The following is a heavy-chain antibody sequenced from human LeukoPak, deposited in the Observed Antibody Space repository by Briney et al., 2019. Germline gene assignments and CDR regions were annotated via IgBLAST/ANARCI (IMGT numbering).Heavy chain of an antibody. CDR3: ARDYGGNPY. Sequence: GGSLRLSCAASGFTFSSYAMHWVRQAPGKGLEWVANINIGGSEKNYLDSVKGRFTISRDNAKNSLYLQMNNLRAEDTAVYFCARDYGGNPYWGQGTLVTVSS. V-gene: IGHV3-7*03. CDR2: INIGGSEK. D-gene: IGHD4-23*01. CDR1: GFTFSSYA. J-gene: IGHJ4*02.